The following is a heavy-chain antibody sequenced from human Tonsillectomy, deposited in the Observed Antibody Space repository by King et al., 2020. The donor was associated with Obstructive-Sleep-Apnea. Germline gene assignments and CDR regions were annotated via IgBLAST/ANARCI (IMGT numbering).Heavy chain of an antibody. CDR3: AKDVDRRFGDP. D-gene: IGHD3-10*01. Sequence: VQLVESGGGLVQPGGSLRLSCGVSGFTFSSYGMSWVRQAPGKGLEWVSAISYSGCVTYYADSVRGRFIISRDNSENTLYMQMDSLRVEDTAVYYCAKDVDRRFGDPTGQGTLVTVSP. CDR1: GFTFSSYG. CDR2: ISYSGCVT. J-gene: IGHJ5*02. V-gene: IGHV3-23*04.